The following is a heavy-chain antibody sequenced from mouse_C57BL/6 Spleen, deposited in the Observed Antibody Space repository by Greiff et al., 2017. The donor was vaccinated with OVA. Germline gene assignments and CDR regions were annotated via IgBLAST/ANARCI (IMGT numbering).Heavy chain of an antibody. D-gene: IGHD1-1*01. V-gene: IGHV1-69*01. Sequence: QVQLQQPGAELVMPGASVKLSCKASGYTFTSYWMHWVKQRPGQGLEWIGEIDPSDSYTNYNQKFKGKSTLTVDKSSSTAYMQLSSLTSEDSAVYYCALLLLRGFDYWGQGTTLTVSS. CDR2: IDPSDSYT. J-gene: IGHJ2*01. CDR1: GYTFTSYW. CDR3: ALLLLRGFDY.